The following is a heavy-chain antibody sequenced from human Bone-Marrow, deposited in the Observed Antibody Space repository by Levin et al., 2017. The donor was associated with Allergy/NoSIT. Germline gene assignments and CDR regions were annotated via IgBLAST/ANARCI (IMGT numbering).Heavy chain of an antibody. Sequence: GESLKISCKASGYTLNANYMHWVRQAPGQGLEWMAWVDPNSGDTYYAQKFQGRVTVTRDTSINTAYMEMTGVASDDTAMYYCATDFPTGTSAFGYWGQGTLVTVSS. CDR2: VDPNSGDT. D-gene: IGHD4-17*01. CDR3: ATDFPTGTSAFGY. J-gene: IGHJ4*02. CDR1: GYTLNANY. V-gene: IGHV1-2*02.